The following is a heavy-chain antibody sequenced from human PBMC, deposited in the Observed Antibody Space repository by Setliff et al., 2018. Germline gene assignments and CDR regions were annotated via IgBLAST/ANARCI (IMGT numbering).Heavy chain of an antibody. Sequence: SETLSLTCTVSGGSISSYYWSWIRQPPGKGLEWIGYIYTRGSTNYNPSLRSRVTISVDTSRKQYSLNLSSVTAADTAVYYCARGGGRFRQLGAPGVHTFDIWGQGTMVTVSS. D-gene: IGHD1-1*01. CDR1: GGSISSYY. CDR2: IYTRGST. J-gene: IGHJ3*02. CDR3: ARGGGRFRQLGAPGVHTFDI. V-gene: IGHV4-4*08.